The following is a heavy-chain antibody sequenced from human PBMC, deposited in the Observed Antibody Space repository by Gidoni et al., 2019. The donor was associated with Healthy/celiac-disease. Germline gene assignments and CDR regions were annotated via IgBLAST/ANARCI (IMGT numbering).Heavy chain of an antibody. V-gene: IGHV3-30*01. J-gene: IGHJ4*02. CDR3: ARAEESDYFDY. CDR1: GFTFSSYA. Sequence: QVQLVESGGGVVQPGRSLRLSCAASGFTFSSYAMHWVRQAPGKGLEWVAVISYDGSNKYYADSVKGRFTISRDNSKNTLYLQMNSLRAEDTAVYYCARAEESDYFDYWGQGTLVTVSS. CDR2: ISYDGSNK.